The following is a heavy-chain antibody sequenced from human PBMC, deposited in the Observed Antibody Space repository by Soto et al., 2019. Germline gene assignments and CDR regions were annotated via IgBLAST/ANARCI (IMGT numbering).Heavy chain of an antibody. CDR2: ISYDGSNK. D-gene: IGHD1-26*01. V-gene: IGHV3-30-3*01. Sequence: LRLSCAASGFTFSSYAMHWVRQAPGKGLEWVAVISYDGSNKYYADSVKGRFTISRDNSKNTLYLQMNSLRAEDTAVYYCARDPARVVGATAAFDYWGQGTLVTVSS. J-gene: IGHJ4*02. CDR3: ARDPARVVGATAAFDY. CDR1: GFTFSSYA.